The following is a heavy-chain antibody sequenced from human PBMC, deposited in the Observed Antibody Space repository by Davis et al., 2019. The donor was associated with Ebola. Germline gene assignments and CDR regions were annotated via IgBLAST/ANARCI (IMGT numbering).Heavy chain of an antibody. V-gene: IGHV4-34*01. D-gene: IGHD6-13*01. Sequence: MPSETLSLTCAVYGGSFSGYYWSWIRQPPGKGLEWIGEINHSGSTNYNPSLKSRVTILVDTSKNQFSLKLSSVTAADTAVYYCARQVSLAAAGTGFDYWGQGTLVTVSS. CDR2: INHSGST. CDR3: ARQVSLAAAGTGFDY. CDR1: GGSFSGYY. J-gene: IGHJ4*02.